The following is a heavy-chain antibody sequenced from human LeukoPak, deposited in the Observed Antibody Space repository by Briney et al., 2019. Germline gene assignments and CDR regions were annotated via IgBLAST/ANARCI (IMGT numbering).Heavy chain of an antibody. CDR2: IYYSGST. Sequence: SETLSLTCTVSGGSISSYYWSWIRQPPGKGLEWIGYIYYSGSTYYNPSLKSRVTISVDTSKNQFSLKLSSVTAADTAVYYCAREGLDFLNWFDPWGQGTLVTVSS. D-gene: IGHD3-9*01. CDR1: GGSISSYY. J-gene: IGHJ5*02. V-gene: IGHV4-59*12. CDR3: AREGLDFLNWFDP.